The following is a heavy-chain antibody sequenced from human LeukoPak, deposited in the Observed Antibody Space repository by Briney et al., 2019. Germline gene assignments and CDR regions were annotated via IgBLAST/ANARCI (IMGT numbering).Heavy chain of an antibody. Sequence: GGSLRLSCAASGFTFSTYWMHWVRQAPGKGLLWVSRINSDGSTSSYADSVKGRFTISRDNAKNTLYLQMNSLRVDDTAVYYCARDRSSSWSFDSWGQGTLVSVSS. J-gene: IGHJ4*02. D-gene: IGHD6-13*01. CDR2: INSDGSTS. V-gene: IGHV3-74*01. CDR1: GFTFSTYW. CDR3: ARDRSSSWSFDS.